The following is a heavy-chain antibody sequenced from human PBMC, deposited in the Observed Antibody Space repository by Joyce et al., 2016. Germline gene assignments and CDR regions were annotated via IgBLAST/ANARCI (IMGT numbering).Heavy chain of an antibody. CDR1: GFALRSYS. J-gene: IGHJ3*02. CDR2: ISGGSEKI. V-gene: IGHV3-48*02. D-gene: IGHD3-3*01. Sequence: EGQLVESGGGLEQPGGSLRLSCVASGFALRSYSMDWVRQAPGKGLGWLSYISGGSEKIVYADSVQGRFTVSRDNAKNSLYLQMDSLRDDDTAVYFCARGSWSGYSDAFDIWGPGTTVTVS. CDR3: ARGSWSGYSDAFDI.